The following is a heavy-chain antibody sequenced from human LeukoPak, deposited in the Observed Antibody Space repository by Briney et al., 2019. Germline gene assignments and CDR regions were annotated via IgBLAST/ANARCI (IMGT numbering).Heavy chain of an antibody. V-gene: IGHV3-30*03. CDR2: ISYDGSNK. CDR1: GFTFSSYG. Sequence: PGGSLRLSCAASGFTFSSYGMHWVRQAPGKGLEWVAVISYDGSNKYYADSVKGRFTISRDNSKNTLYLQMNSLRAEDTALYYCARESVNYVLPRGAFDPWGQGTLVTVSS. D-gene: IGHD3-10*02. CDR3: ARESVNYVLPRGAFDP. J-gene: IGHJ5*02.